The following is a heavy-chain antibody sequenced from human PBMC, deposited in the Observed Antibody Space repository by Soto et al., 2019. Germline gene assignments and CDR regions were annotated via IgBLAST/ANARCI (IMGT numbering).Heavy chain of an antibody. V-gene: IGHV3-11*01. CDR1: GFTFSDYY. Sequence: GGSLRLSCAASGFTFSDYYMSWIRQAPGKGLEWVSYISSSGSTIYYADSVKGRFTISRDNAKNSLYLQMNSLRAEDTAVYYCARDNIVVVPAATTYYYYYMDVWGKGTTVTVSS. CDR2: ISSSGSTI. CDR3: ARDNIVVVPAATTYYYYYMDV. D-gene: IGHD2-2*01. J-gene: IGHJ6*03.